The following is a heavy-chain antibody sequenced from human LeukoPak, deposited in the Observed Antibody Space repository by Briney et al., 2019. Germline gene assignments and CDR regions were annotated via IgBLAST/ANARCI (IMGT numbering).Heavy chain of an antibody. CDR1: GGSISSYY. CDR3: ARDALCSSTSCYNPHWYFDL. D-gene: IGHD2-2*02. V-gene: IGHV4-4*07. Sequence: SETLSLTCTVSGGSISSYYWSWIRQPAGKGLEWIGRIYTSGSTNYNPSLKSRVTMSVDTSKNQFSLKLSSVTAADTAVYYCARDALCSSTSCYNPHWYFDLWGRGTLVTVSS. J-gene: IGHJ2*01. CDR2: IYTSGST.